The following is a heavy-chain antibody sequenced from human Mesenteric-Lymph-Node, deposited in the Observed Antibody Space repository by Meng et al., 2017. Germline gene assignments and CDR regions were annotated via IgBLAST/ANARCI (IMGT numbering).Heavy chain of an antibody. CDR2: INSDESNI. Sequence: GESLWISCSVSGFTIRTYWMHWIRQTPGKGLVWVARINSDESNINYADSVKGRFTISRDNAKNSLHLQMNNLRAEDTAVYYCARARSGSRNAFDLWGQGTMVTVSS. V-gene: IGHV3-74*01. CDR1: GFTIRTYW. J-gene: IGHJ3*01. CDR3: ARARSGSRNAFDL. D-gene: IGHD1-26*01.